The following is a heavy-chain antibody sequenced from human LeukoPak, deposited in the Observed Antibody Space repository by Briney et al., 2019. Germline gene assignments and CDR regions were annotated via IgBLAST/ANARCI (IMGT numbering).Heavy chain of an antibody. D-gene: IGHD1/OR15-1a*01. V-gene: IGHV4-39*02. Sequence: NPGGSLRLSCAASGFTFSSYAMSWVRQAPGKGLEWIGSICYTGTTYYKPSLKSRVTISLDTSKNQFSLKLTSVTAADTAVYYCGRENTPFDYWGQGTLVTVSS. J-gene: IGHJ4*02. CDR2: ICYTGTT. CDR3: GRENTPFDY. CDR1: GFTFSSYA.